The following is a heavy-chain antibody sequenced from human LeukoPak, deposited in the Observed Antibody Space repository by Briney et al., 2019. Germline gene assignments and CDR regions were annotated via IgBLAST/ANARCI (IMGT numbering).Heavy chain of an antibody. V-gene: IGHV4-34*01. CDR1: GVSFNDYY. CDR2: INHSGCT. D-gene: IGHD4-17*01. Sequence: SETLSLTCAASGVSFNDYYLSWVRQTPGKGLEWIGEINHSGCTNDRPSLKSRVTLSIETSRKQFPLNLMAVTVADTGIYYCTRMTTGHDYWGQGTLVTVSS. J-gene: IGHJ4*02. CDR3: TRMTTGHDY.